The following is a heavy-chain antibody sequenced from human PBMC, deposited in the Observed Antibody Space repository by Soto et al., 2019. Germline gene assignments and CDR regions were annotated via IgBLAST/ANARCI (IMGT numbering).Heavy chain of an antibody. V-gene: IGHV3-33*01. Sequence: GGSLRLSCAASGFTFSSHGMHWVRQAPGKGLEWVAVIWYDGSNKYYADSVKGRFTISRDNSKRTLYLQMNSLRAEDTAVYSCARGGSSGPPSFFDYWGQGTLVTVSS. CDR1: GFTFSSHG. D-gene: IGHD6-19*01. J-gene: IGHJ4*02. CDR3: ARGGSSGPPSFFDY. CDR2: IWYDGSNK.